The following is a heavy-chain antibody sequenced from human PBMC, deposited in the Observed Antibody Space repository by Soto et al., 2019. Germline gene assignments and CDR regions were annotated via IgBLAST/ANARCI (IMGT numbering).Heavy chain of an antibody. D-gene: IGHD4-17*01. V-gene: IGHV3-23*01. CDR1: GFTFSSYA. CDR3: AKEETVLVNYYYYYGMDV. CDR2: ISGSGYAT. Sequence: EVQLLESGGGLVQPGGSLRLSCAASGFTFSSYAMSWVRQAPGMGLEWVSVISGSGYATYYADSVKGRFTVSRDNSNNTVYLQMNSHRAEDTAVYYCAKEETVLVNYYYYYGMDVWGQGTTVTVSS. J-gene: IGHJ6*02.